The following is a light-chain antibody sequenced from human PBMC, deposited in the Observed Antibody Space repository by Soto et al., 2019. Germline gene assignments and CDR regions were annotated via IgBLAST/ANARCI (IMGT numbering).Light chain of an antibody. CDR3: QTWGTGILV. CDR1: SGHSSYA. J-gene: IGLJ3*02. V-gene: IGLV4-69*01. Sequence: QLVLPQSPSPSASLGASVKLTCALSSGHSSYAIAWHQQQPEKGPRALMKLNSDGSHTRGDGIPDRFSGSSSGAERYLTISSLQSEDEADYYCQTWGTGILVFGGGTKVTVL. CDR2: LNSDGSH.